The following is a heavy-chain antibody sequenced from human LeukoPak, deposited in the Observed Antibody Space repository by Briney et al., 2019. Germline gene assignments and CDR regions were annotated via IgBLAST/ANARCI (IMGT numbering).Heavy chain of an antibody. Sequence: GASVKVSCKASGYTFTGYYMHRVRQAPGQGLEWMGWINPNSGGTNYAQKFQGRVTMTRDTSISTAYMELSRLRSDDTAVYYCARVAGSSGCFDYWGQGTLVTVSS. J-gene: IGHJ4*02. CDR3: ARVAGSSGCFDY. D-gene: IGHD6-19*01. CDR2: INPNSGGT. V-gene: IGHV1-2*02. CDR1: GYTFTGYY.